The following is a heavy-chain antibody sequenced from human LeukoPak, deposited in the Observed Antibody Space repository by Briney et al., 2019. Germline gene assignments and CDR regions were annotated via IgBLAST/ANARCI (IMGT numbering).Heavy chain of an antibody. D-gene: IGHD6-13*01. CDR1: GFTFSSYA. Sequence: QPGGSLRLSCAASGFTFSSYAMSWVRQAPGKGLEWVSAISGSGGSTYYADSVKGRFTISRDNSKNTLYLQMNSLRAEDTAVYYCAKNPDSSSWYTPLNWFDPWGQGTLVTVSS. CDR3: AKNPDSSSWYTPLNWFDP. CDR2: ISGSGGST. V-gene: IGHV3-23*01. J-gene: IGHJ5*02.